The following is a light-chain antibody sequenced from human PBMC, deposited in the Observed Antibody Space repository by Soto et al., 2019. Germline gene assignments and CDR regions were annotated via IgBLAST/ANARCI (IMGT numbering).Light chain of an antibody. CDR2: GNS. Sequence: QSALTQPPSGSGAPGQRVTISCTGSSSNIGAGYEVHWYQQLPGTAPKLLIYGNSNRPSGVPDRFSGSKSGTSASLAITGLQAEDEADYYCQSYDSSLSGVVFGGGTKVTVL. V-gene: IGLV1-40*01. CDR3: QSYDSSLSGVV. CDR1: SSNIGAGYE. J-gene: IGLJ2*01.